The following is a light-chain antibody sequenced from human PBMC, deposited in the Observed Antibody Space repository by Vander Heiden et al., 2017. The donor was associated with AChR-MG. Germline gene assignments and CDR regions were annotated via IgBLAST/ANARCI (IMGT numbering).Light chain of an antibody. CDR2: DDS. J-gene: IGLJ3*02. V-gene: IGLV3-21*02. CDR1: SIGSKT. Sequence: SYVLTQPPSMSVAPGPMARITCGGNSIGSKTVHWYQQKPGQAPVVVVQDDSDRPSGIPERFSGSNSGNTATLTISRVEAGDEADYHCQVWDSSSDHWVFGGGTRLIVL. CDR3: QVWDSSSDHWV.